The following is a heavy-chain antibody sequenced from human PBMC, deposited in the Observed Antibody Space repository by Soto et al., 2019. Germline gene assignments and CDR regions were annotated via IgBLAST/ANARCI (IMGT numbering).Heavy chain of an antibody. V-gene: IGHV1-18*04. D-gene: IGHD2-2*01. CDR3: AAWTATSCHRGREWFDP. J-gene: IGHJ5*02. CDR2: ISTYNGNT. Sequence: QVQLVQSGAEVKKPGASVKVSCTASGYTFSNYGITWVRQAPGQGLEWMGWISTYNGNTNYAKKVQGRVTMTIDTSTSTAYLELRSLSSDDTAMYYCAAWTATSCHRGREWFDPWGQGTLVTVSA. CDR1: GYTFSNYG.